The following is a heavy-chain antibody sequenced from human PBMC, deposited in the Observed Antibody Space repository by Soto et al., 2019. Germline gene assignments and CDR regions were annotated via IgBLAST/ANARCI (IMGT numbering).Heavy chain of an antibody. J-gene: IGHJ4*02. CDR3: AKPLTTGYYFPFDY. CDR1: GFTFSVYA. V-gene: IGHV3-23*01. CDR2: ISGSGGST. Sequence: EVQLLESGGGLVQPGGSLRLSCAASGFTFSVYAMSWVRQPPGKGLEWVSTISGSGGSTYYADSVKGRFTISRDNSKNTLYLQMNSLRAADTAVYYSAKPLTTGYYFPFDYWGQGTLGTVSS. D-gene: IGHD3-9*01.